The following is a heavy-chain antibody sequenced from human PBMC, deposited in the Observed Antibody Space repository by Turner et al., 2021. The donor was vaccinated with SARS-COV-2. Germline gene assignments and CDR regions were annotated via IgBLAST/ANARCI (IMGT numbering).Heavy chain of an antibody. Sequence: QLQLQESGPGLVKPSETLSLTCTVSGRSISSSSYYWGWISQPPGKGLEWIGSIYYSGGTYYNPSLKSRITISVDTSKNQFSLKMSSVTAADTAVYYCASQEALVPSYYYYYYGMDVWGQGTTVTVSS. D-gene: IGHD3-10*01. V-gene: IGHV4-39*01. CDR3: ASQEALVPSYYYYYYGMDV. CDR1: GRSISSSSYY. CDR2: IYYSGGT. J-gene: IGHJ6*02.